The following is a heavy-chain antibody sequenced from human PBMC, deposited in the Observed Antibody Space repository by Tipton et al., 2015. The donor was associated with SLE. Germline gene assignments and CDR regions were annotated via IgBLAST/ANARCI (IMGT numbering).Heavy chain of an antibody. CDR1: GGSFNDYY. J-gene: IGHJ5*02. CDR3: ARGGRGDGGNPFDP. Sequence: TLSLTCAVYGGSFNDYYWSWIRQPPGKGLEWIGEVTQSGATNYNPSLKSRVTISVDTSQTQFSLKLTSVTAADTAVYYCARGGRGDGGNPFDPWGQGTLVTVSS. V-gene: IGHV4-34*01. CDR2: VTQSGAT. D-gene: IGHD4-23*01.